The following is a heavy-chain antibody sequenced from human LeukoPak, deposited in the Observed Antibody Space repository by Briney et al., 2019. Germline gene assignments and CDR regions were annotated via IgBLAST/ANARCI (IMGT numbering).Heavy chain of an antibody. CDR1: GYTFTSYY. V-gene: IGHV1-46*01. CDR2: INPSGGST. D-gene: IGHD1-26*01. CDR3: ARDTTPYNWFDP. J-gene: IGHJ5*02. Sequence: ASVKVSCKASGYTFTSYYMHWVRQAPGQGLEWMGIINPSGGSTSYAQKFQGRVTMTRDTSTRTVYMELSSLRSEDTAVYYCARDTTPYNWFDPWGQGTLVTVSS.